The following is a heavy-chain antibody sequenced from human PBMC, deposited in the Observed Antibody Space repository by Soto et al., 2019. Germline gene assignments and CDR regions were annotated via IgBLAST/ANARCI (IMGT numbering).Heavy chain of an antibody. Sequence: QVQLVESGGGVVQPGRSLRLSCAASGFTFSTYGMHWVRQAPGKGLEWVAVISYDGSNKYYADSVKGRFTISRDNSKNTLYLQMNSLRVEDTAVYYCAKGGVECTGGTCYIGNWGQGTLVTVSS. D-gene: IGHD2-15*01. CDR3: AKGGVECTGGTCYIGN. J-gene: IGHJ4*02. CDR2: ISYDGSNK. V-gene: IGHV3-30*18. CDR1: GFTFSTYG.